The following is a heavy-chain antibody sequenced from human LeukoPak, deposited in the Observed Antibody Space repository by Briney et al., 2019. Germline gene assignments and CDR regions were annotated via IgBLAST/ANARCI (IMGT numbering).Heavy chain of an antibody. Sequence: GESLQISCKTSGYSFSDSWIAWVRQMPGKGLEWMGIIYPGDSDTTDSRYSPSFQGQVTISADNSISTAYLQWSRLKASDTATYYCARRGDGYKLDVWGKGTTVTVSS. CDR1: GYSFSDSW. CDR2: IYPGDSDTTDS. V-gene: IGHV5-51*01. CDR3: ARRGDGYKLDV. D-gene: IGHD5-24*01. J-gene: IGHJ6*04.